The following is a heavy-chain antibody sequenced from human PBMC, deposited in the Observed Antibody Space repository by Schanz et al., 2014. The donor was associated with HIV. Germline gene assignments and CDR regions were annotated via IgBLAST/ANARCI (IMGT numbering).Heavy chain of an antibody. CDR1: GGTFSIYA. CDR3: TRLHYYYDRSGFSFDC. V-gene: IGHV1-2*02. D-gene: IGHD3-22*01. Sequence: QVQLVQSGAEVKKPGSSVKVSCKASGGTFSIYAISWVRQAPGQGLEWMGGINPNSGGTNLAQKFEGRVTMTIDRSIPTASMELSRLNSDDTAMYFCTRLHYYYDRSGFSFDCWGQGTLVTVSS. J-gene: IGHJ4*02. CDR2: INPNSGGT.